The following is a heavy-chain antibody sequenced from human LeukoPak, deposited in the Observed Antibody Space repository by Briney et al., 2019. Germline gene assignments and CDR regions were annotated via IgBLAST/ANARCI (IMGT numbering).Heavy chain of an antibody. J-gene: IGHJ6*03. D-gene: IGHD6-19*01. V-gene: IGHV1-2*02. CDR1: GYTFTGYY. Sequence: ASPTVSCKASGYTFTGYYMHWVRQAPGQGLEWMGWINANSGGTNYQQKFQGRVTMTRDTSISTAYMELSRLRSDDTAVYYCAREIVAGTSGYYYYYMDVWGKGTTVTLSS. CDR3: AREIVAGTSGYYYYYMDV. CDR2: INANSGGT.